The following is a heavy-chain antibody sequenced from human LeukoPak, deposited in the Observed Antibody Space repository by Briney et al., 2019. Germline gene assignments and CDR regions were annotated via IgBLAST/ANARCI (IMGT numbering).Heavy chain of an antibody. CDR1: GYTFTSYY. D-gene: IGHD3-22*01. CDR2: INPSGGST. Sequence: ASVKVSCKASGYTFTSYYMHWVRQTPGQGLEWMGIINPSGGSTSYAQKFQGRVTMTRDTSTSTVYMELSSLRSEDTAVYYCARDRRHYDSSGYHLYYFDYWGQGTLVTVSS. J-gene: IGHJ4*02. V-gene: IGHV1-46*01. CDR3: ARDRRHYDSSGYHLYYFDY.